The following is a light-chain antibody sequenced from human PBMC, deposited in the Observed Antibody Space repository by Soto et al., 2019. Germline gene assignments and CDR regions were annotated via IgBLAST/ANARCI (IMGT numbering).Light chain of an antibody. CDR1: SSNIGAGYD. Sequence: QSVLTQPPSVSGAPGQRVTISCTGSSSNIGAGYDVHWYQQLPGTAPKLLIYGNSNRPSGVPDRFSGSKSGTSASLAITGRQAGDEADYYCQSYDSSLSGVVFGGGTKVTVL. CDR2: GNS. CDR3: QSYDSSLSGVV. V-gene: IGLV1-40*01. J-gene: IGLJ2*01.